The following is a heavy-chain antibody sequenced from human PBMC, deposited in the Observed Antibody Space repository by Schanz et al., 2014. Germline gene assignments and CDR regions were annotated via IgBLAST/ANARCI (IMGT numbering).Heavy chain of an antibody. CDR2: IYYNGGTP. D-gene: IGHD1-1*01. V-gene: IGHV4-39*01. CDR1: GGSITSSGFY. Sequence: QVQLQESGPGLVKPSETLSLICTVSGGSITSSGFYWAWIRQPPGKGLEWIGSIYYNGGTPLYTPSLKSRATISADTSKNHFSLKLTSVAAADTAVYYCARQRTTRFQYYMDVWGEGTSVFVS. CDR3: ARQRTTRFQYYMDV. J-gene: IGHJ6*03.